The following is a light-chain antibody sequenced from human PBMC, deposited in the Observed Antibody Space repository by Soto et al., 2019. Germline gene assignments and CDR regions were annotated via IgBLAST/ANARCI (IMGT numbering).Light chain of an antibody. V-gene: IGLV1-40*01. CDR3: SSFRSTTTL. J-gene: IGLJ2*01. Sequence: QSVLTQPPSVSGAPGQRVTISCTGSSSNIGAGFDIHWYQQFPGTAPKLLIYANNNRPSGVPARFSGSKSGTSASLAITGLQADDEAYYYCSSFRSTTTLFGGGTKLTVL. CDR2: ANN. CDR1: SSNIGAGFD.